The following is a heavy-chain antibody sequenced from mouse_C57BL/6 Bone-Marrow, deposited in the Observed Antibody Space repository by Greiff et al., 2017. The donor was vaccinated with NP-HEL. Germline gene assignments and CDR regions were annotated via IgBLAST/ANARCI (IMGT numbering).Heavy chain of an antibody. CDR3: ARGVYDYDPFAY. D-gene: IGHD2-4*01. Sequence: QVQLQQPGAELVMPGASVKLSCKASGYTFTSYWMHWVKQRPGQGLEWIGELDPSDSYTNYNQKFKCKSTLTVDKSSSTAYMQLSSLTSEDSAVYYCARGVYDYDPFAYWGQGTLVTVSA. CDR2: LDPSDSYT. CDR1: GYTFTSYW. J-gene: IGHJ3*01. V-gene: IGHV1-69*01.